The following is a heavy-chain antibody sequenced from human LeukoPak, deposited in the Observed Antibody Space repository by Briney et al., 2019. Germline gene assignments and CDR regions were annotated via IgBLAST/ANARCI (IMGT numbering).Heavy chain of an antibody. CDR2: IYTSGST. J-gene: IGHJ5*02. CDR1: GGSISSDSFY. Sequence: PSETLSLTCTVSGGSISSDSFYCNWIRQPAGKGLEWIGRIYTSGSTNYKPSLKSRVTMSIDTSKNQFSLKLSSVTAADTAVYYCARETLEWDYYDNSGPGGWFDPWGQGTLVTVSS. CDR3: ARETLEWDYYDNSGPGGWFDP. D-gene: IGHD3-22*01. V-gene: IGHV4-61*02.